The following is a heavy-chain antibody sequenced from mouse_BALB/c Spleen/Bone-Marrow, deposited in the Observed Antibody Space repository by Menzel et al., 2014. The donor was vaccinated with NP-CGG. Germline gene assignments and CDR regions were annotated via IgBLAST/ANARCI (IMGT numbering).Heavy chain of an antibody. CDR2: INPNNGVT. CDR1: GYTFTEYT. V-gene: IGHV1-18*01. D-gene: IGHD3-2*01. Sequence: EVQRVESRPELVKPGTSVKISCKTSGYTFTEYTIHWVKQSHGKSLEWIGGINPNNGVTAYNQKFRGKATLTVDKSSSTAYMELRSLTSEDSAVNYCARRQLGPAWFAYWGQGTLVTVSA. J-gene: IGHJ3*01. CDR3: ARRQLGPAWFAY.